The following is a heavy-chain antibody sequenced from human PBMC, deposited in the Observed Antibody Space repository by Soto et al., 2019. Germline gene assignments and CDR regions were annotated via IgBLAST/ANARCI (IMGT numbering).Heavy chain of an antibody. CDR1: GYTFTGYY. V-gene: IGHV1-2*02. CDR2: INPNSGGT. J-gene: IGHJ6*02. D-gene: IGHD3-22*01. Sequence: ASVKVSCKASGYTFTGYYMHWVRQAPGQVLEGMGWINPNSGGTNYAQKFQGRVTMTRDTSISTAYMELSRLRSDDTAVYYCARIDRYDSSGYYSMDVWGQGTKVTVSS. CDR3: ARIDRYDSSGYYSMDV.